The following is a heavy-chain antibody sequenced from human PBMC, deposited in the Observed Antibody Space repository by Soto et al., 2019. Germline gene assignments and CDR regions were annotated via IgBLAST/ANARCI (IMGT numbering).Heavy chain of an antibody. CDR1: GGSISSSSYY. CDR3: ASSGIVGREVNTWFDP. J-gene: IGHJ5*02. V-gene: IGHV4-39*07. D-gene: IGHD3-22*01. Sequence: PSETLSLTCTVSGGSISSSSYYWGWIRQPPGKGLEWIGSIYYSGSTYYNPSLKSRVTISVDTSKNQFSLKLTSMTTADTAVYYCASSGIVGREVNTWFDPWGQGTLVTVSS. CDR2: IYYSGST.